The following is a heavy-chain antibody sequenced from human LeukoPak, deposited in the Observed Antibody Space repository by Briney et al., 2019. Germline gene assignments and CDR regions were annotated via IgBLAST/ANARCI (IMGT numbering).Heavy chain of an antibody. CDR1: GGSISSGGYS. CDR3: AREVVDSSGYSRIVDY. V-gene: IGHV4-30-2*01. J-gene: IGHJ4*02. Sequence: SETLSLTCAVSGGSISSGGYSWSWIRQPPGKGLEWIGYIYHSGSTYYNPSLKSRVTISVDRSKNQFSLKLSSVTAADTAVYYCAREVVDSSGYSRIVDYWGQGTLVTVSS. CDR2: IYHSGST. D-gene: IGHD3-22*01.